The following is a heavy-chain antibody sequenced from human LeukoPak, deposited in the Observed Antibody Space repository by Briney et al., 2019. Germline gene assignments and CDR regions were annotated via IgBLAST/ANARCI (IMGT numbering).Heavy chain of an antibody. CDR2: IYTSGST. V-gene: IGHV4-61*02. CDR1: GGSISSGSYY. Sequence: SETLSLTCTVSGGSISSGSYYWSWIWQPAGKGLEWIGRIYTSGSTNYNPSLKSRVTVSVDTSKNQFSLKLSSVTAADTAVYYCARANYYGSGSKYFDYWGQGTLVTVSS. J-gene: IGHJ4*02. D-gene: IGHD3-10*01. CDR3: ARANYYGSGSKYFDY.